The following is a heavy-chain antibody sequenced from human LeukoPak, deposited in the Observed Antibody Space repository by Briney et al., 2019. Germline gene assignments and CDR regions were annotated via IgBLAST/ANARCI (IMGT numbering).Heavy chain of an antibody. J-gene: IGHJ4*02. Sequence: GGSLRLSCAASGFTFTTYAMHWVRQAPEKGLEYVSGITSNGGSTYYADSVKGRFIISRDNSKNTLHLEVSSLRPEDTAVYYCVKEGENYASGTYYAEFDYWGQGTLVTVSS. CDR2: ITSNGGST. D-gene: IGHD3-10*01. CDR1: GFTFTTYA. V-gene: IGHV3-64D*06. CDR3: VKEGENYASGTYYAEFDY.